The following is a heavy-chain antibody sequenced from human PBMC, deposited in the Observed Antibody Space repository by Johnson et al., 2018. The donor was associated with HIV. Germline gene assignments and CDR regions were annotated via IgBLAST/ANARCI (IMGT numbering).Heavy chain of an antibody. D-gene: IGHD6-13*01. Sequence: VQLVESGGGVVQPGRSLRLSCAASKLTFSNYAMTWVRQAPGKGLEWVSAISGIGGRTSYAASVKGRFTISRDNSKNTLYLQMNSLRAEDTAVYYCARDHRAAALGAFDIWGQGTMVTVSS. CDR3: ARDHRAAALGAFDI. CDR2: ISGIGGRT. V-gene: IGHV3-23*04. J-gene: IGHJ3*02. CDR1: KLTFSNYA.